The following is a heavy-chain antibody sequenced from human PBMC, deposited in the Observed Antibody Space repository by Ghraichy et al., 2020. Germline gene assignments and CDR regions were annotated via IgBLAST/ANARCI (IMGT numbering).Heavy chain of an antibody. D-gene: IGHD3-3*01. CDR1: GFTFSSYS. CDR2: ISSSSSYI. V-gene: IGHV3-21*01. J-gene: IGHJ6*02. CDR3: ARVGDFWSGYWKYYDYYYGMDV. Sequence: GALRLSCAASGFTFSSYSMNWVRQAPGKGLEWVSSISSSSSYIYYADSVKGRFTISRDNAKNSLYLQMNSLRAEDTAVYYCARVGDFWSGYWKYYDYYYGMDVWGQGTTVTVSS.